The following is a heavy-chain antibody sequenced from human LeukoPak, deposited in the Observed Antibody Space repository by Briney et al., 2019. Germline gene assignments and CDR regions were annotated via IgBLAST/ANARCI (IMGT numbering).Heavy chain of an antibody. Sequence: GGSLRLSCAVSGFTFDDYAMHWVRQAPGKGLEWVSGISWNSGSIGYADSVKGRFTISRDDAKNSLYLQMNSLRAEDTALYYCAKAPSIAHAFDIWGQGTMVTVSS. CDR1: GFTFDDYA. CDR2: ISWNSGSI. V-gene: IGHV3-9*01. CDR3: AKAPSIAHAFDI. J-gene: IGHJ3*02. D-gene: IGHD2/OR15-2a*01.